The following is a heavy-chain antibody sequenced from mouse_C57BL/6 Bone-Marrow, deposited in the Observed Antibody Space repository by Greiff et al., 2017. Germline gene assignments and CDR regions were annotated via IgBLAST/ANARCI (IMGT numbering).Heavy chain of an antibody. CDR1: GYTFTSYW. CDR3: ARAYYDYLNWYVDV. CDR2: IHPNSGST. V-gene: IGHV1-64*01. Sequence: QVQLQQPGAELVKPGASVKLSCKASGYTFTSYWMHWVKQRPGQGLEWIGMIHPNSGSTNYNEKFKSKATLTVDKSSSTAYMQLSSLTSEDSAVYYCARAYYDYLNWYVDVWGTGTTVNVSS. D-gene: IGHD2-4*01. J-gene: IGHJ1*03.